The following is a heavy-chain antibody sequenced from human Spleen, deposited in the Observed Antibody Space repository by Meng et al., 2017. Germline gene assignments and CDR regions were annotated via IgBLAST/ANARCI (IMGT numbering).Heavy chain of an antibody. D-gene: IGHD6-13*01. J-gene: IGHJ4*02. CDR3: ARDEYISAACKLFGDY. CDR2: FDPQDGET. V-gene: IGHV1-24*01. CDR1: GYTLPELS. Sequence: SVTVSRMDPGYTLPELSIHWLRQAPGNGLEWMGGFDPQDGETMYAQKFHCRVTMTDDTSTDTAYMELSSLRYDDTAVYYCARDEYISAACKLFGDYWGQGTLVTVSS.